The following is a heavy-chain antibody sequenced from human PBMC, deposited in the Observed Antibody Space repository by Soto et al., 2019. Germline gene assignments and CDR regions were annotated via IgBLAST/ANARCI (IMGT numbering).Heavy chain of an antibody. CDR3: ARESAGSGKNNWFDR. Sequence: QVQLQESGPGLVKPLETLSLTCTVSGGSVTSHYWSWVRQPPGKALEWIGYIYYTGSAYYNPSLKSRVTLSLDTSRNQLSLQLNSVTAADTAVYYCARESAGSGKNNWFDRWGQGTLVTVSS. CDR1: GGSVTSHY. J-gene: IGHJ5*02. CDR2: IYYTGSA. D-gene: IGHD3-10*01. V-gene: IGHV4-59*02.